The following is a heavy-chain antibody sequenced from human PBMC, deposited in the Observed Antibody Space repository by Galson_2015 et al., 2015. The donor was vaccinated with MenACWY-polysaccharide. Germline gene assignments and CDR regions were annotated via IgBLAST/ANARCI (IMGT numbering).Heavy chain of an antibody. CDR3: ARVEKYSGSFYILY. D-gene: IGHD1-26*01. CDR2: IFHSGTT. V-gene: IGHV4-38-2*01. CDR1: DYSIRSGYF. Sequence: ETLSLTSAVSDYSIRSGYFWGWIRQPPGKGLEWIASIFHSGTTYYNPSLKSRVTISVDTSKNQFSLKLSSVTAADTAVYYCARVEKYSGSFYILYWGQGTLVTVSS. J-gene: IGHJ4*02.